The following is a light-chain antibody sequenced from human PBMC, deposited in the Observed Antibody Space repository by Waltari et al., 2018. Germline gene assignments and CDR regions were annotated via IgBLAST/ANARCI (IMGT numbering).Light chain of an antibody. Sequence: EIVLTQSPATLSLSPVDRATLSCRASQSVSRALAWYQQKPGQAPRLLIYGASGRATCIPDRFSGSGSGTDFSLTISRLEPEDFAVYFCQHYVRLPATFGQGTKVEIK. J-gene: IGKJ1*01. V-gene: IGKV3-20*01. CDR3: QHYVRLPAT. CDR1: QSVSRA. CDR2: GAS.